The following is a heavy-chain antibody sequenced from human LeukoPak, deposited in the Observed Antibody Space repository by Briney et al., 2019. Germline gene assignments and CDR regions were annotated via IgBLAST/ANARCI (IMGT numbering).Heavy chain of an antibody. CDR2: ISYDGSNK. Sequence: TGGSLRLSCAASGFTFSSYGMHWVRQAPGKGLEWVAVISYDGSNKYYADSVKGRFTISRDNSKNTLYLQMNSLRAEDTAVYYCAKDPGRCSSGWASHCFFDYWGQGTLVTVSS. CDR1: GFTFSSYG. J-gene: IGHJ4*02. V-gene: IGHV3-30*18. D-gene: IGHD6-19*01. CDR3: AKDPGRCSSGWASHCFFDY.